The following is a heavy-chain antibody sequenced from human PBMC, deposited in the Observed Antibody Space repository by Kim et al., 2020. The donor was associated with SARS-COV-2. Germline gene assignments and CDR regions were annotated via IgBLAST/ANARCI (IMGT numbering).Heavy chain of an antibody. Sequence: SETLSLTCTVSGGSISSGGYYWSWIRQHPGKGLEWIGYIYYSGSTYYNPSLKSRVTISVDTSKNQFSLKLSSVTAADTAVYYCARWGMRGYYYGSGSYPAYGMDVWGQGTTVTVSS. V-gene: IGHV4-31*03. CDR1: GGSISSGGYY. CDR3: ARWGMRGYYYGSGSYPAYGMDV. D-gene: IGHD3-10*01. CDR2: IYYSGST. J-gene: IGHJ6*02.